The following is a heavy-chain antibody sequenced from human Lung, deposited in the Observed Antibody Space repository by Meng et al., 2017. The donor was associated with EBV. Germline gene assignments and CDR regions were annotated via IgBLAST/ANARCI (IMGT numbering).Heavy chain of an antibody. Sequence: VQLVGSGGGVVKSGGSLRLSCVASGFTFSDYYMTWIRQAPGKGLEWLSYISSRGGYTDSADSVKGRFTISRDNAKNSVYLQMNSLRPDDTAVYYCARAHGLNDYWGLGTLVTVSS. CDR1: GFTFSDYY. D-gene: IGHD5-24*01. CDR3: ARAHGLNDY. J-gene: IGHJ4*02. V-gene: IGHV3-11*05. CDR2: ISSRGGYT.